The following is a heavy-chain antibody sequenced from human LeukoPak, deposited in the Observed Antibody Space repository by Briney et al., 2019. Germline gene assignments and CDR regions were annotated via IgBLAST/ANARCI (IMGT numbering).Heavy chain of an antibody. Sequence: GGSLRLSCAAAGVTCRSYGMHWVRHAPGKGLVWVSRINSDESSTTYADSVKGRFIISRDNAKNTLYLQMNSLRAEDTAVYYCARESLAAAATFDYWGQGTLVTVSS. CDR2: INSDESST. J-gene: IGHJ4*02. CDR1: GVTCRSYG. V-gene: IGHV3-74*01. D-gene: IGHD6-13*01. CDR3: ARESLAAAATFDY.